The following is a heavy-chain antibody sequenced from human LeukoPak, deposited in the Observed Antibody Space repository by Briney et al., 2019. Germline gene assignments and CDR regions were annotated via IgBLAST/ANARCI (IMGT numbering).Heavy chain of an antibody. V-gene: IGHV3-15*04. Sequence: GGSLRLSCAASGFTFNVAWMSWVRQTPGKGLQWVAHSAATPDGPITEYATPVRGRFTISRDDSRNMVYLQMRSLRTDDTAIYYCVWSSTWNKRFYLDQWGQGTLVTVSS. CDR1: GFTFNVAW. CDR2: SAATPDGPIT. CDR3: VWSSTWNKRFYLDQ. D-gene: IGHD6-6*01. J-gene: IGHJ4*02.